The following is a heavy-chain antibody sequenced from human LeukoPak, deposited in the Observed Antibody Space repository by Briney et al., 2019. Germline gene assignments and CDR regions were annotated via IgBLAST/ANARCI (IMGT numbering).Heavy chain of an antibody. CDR2: ISGSGGST. Sequence: GGSLRLSCAASEFTFSSYAMSWVRQAPGKGLEWVSGISGSGGSTYYADSVKGRFTISRDNSNTLYLQMDSLRAEDTAIYYCAKGSSGYAWGVFDYWGQGTLVTVSS. CDR3: AKGSSGYAWGVFDY. V-gene: IGHV3-23*01. J-gene: IGHJ4*02. CDR1: EFTFSSYA. D-gene: IGHD5-12*01.